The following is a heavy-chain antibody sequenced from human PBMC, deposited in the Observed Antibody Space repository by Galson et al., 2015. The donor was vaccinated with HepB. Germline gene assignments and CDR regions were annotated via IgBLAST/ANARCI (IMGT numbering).Heavy chain of an antibody. CDR1: GYTFASYT. D-gene: IGHD3-22*01. J-gene: IGHJ4*02. CDR3: ARGLVITGA. V-gene: IGHV1-69*02. CDR2: IIPILGIA. Sequence: SVKVSCKASGYTFASYTISWVRQAPGQGLEWMGRIIPILGIANYAQKFQGRVTITADKSTSTAYMELSSLRSEDTAVYYCARGLVITGAWGQGTLVTVSS.